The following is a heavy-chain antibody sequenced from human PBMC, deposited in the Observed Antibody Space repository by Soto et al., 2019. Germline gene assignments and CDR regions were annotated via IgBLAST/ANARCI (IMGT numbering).Heavy chain of an antibody. CDR1: GYSFTSYW. J-gene: IGHJ6*02. CDR2: IDPSDSYT. Sequence: GESLKISCKGSGYSFTSYWISWVRQMPGKGLEWMGRIDPSDSYTSYSPSFQGHVTISADKSISTAYLQWSSLKASDTAMYYCASLLDNLSYYYYGMDVWGQGTTVTVSS. V-gene: IGHV5-10-1*01. D-gene: IGHD3-3*01. CDR3: ASLLDNLSYYYYGMDV.